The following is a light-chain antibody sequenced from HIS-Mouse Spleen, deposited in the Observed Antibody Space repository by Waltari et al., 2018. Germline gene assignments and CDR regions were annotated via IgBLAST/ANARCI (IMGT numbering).Light chain of an antibody. J-gene: IGLJ1*01. CDR2: EGS. CDR3: CSYAGSITYV. CDR1: SSDVGSDNL. Sequence: QSALTQPASVSGSPGHAITISCTGTSSDVGSDNLFSWYQQHPGKAPKLMIYEGSKRPSGVSNRFSGSKSGNTASLTISGLQAEDEADYYCCSYAGSITYVFGTGTKVTVL. V-gene: IGLV2-23*01.